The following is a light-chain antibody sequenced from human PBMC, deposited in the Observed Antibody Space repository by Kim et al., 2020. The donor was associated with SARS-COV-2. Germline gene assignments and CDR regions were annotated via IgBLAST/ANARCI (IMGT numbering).Light chain of an antibody. V-gene: IGLV3-21*04. CDR3: QVWDSYSDHVV. CDR2: YAS. CDR1: NIGSNS. Sequence: PGKAARITCGGTNIGSNSVHWNQQKPGRAPVLVIYYASDRPSGIPGRFSGSNSGNTATLTISRVEAGDEADYYCQVWDSYSDHVVFGGGTQLTVL. J-gene: IGLJ2*01.